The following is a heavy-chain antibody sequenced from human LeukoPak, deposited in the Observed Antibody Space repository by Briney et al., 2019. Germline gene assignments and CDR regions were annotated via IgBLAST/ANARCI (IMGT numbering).Heavy chain of an antibody. CDR1: GASIDAAGYS. CDR2: IYHGGRT. V-gene: IGHV4-30-2*01. D-gene: IGHD4-17*01. Sequence: PSQTLSLTCAVSGASIDAAGYSWNWIRQAPGKDLEWIGSIYHGGRTSYKSSLKSRVTISVDTSKNHFSLKLTSVTAADTAVYYCARTFQAPSYGDSDSRTKYPYSMDVWGQGTMVAVSS. CDR3: ARTFQAPSYGDSDSRTKYPYSMDV. J-gene: IGHJ6*02.